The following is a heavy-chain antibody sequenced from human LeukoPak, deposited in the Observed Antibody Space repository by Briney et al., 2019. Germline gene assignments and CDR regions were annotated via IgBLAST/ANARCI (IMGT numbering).Heavy chain of an antibody. V-gene: IGHV3-64*01. Sequence: GGSLRLSCAASGFNLRSFAIHWVRQAPGKGLEYVSANSGDGGTTFCASSLQGRCTISRDNSNQMVYLQLGGLKIEDMGLYYCARGDTRLGGAFDVWGQGTMVTVSP. D-gene: IGHD3-16*01. J-gene: IGHJ3*01. CDR3: ARGDTRLGGAFDV. CDR2: NSGDGGTT. CDR1: GFNLRSFA.